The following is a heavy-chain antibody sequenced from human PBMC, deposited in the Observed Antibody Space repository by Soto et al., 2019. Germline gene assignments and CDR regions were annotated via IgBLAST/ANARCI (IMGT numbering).Heavy chain of an antibody. CDR1: GFNFDDYA. J-gene: IGHJ4*02. CDR3: ARRVNSYDISGSILPTFDY. V-gene: IGHV3-23*01. CDR2: MSGSGLTT. D-gene: IGHD3-22*01. Sequence: EVQLLESGGGLVQPGGSLRLSCVASGFNFDDYAMNWVRQAPGKGLEWVSLMSGSGLTTTYAESAKGRFSISRHNSKNTLYLQMNYLRAEDSAVYYCARRVNSYDISGSILPTFDYWGQGTLVTVSS.